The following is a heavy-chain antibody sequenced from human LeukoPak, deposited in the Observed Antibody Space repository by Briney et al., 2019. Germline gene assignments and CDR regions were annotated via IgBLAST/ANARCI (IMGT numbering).Heavy chain of an antibody. CDR2: ISAYNGNT. D-gene: IGHD3-3*01. CDR1: GYTFTSYG. Sequence: ASVKVSCKASGYTFTSYGISWVRQAPGQGLEWMGWISAYNGNTNYAQKLQGRVTMTTDTSTSTAYMELRSLRSDDTAVYYCARDFGVGYSSGWFDPWGQGTLVTVSS. CDR3: ARDFGVGYSSGWFDP. J-gene: IGHJ5*02. V-gene: IGHV1-18*01.